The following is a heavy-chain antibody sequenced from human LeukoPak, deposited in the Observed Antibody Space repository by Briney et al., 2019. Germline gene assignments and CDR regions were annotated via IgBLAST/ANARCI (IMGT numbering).Heavy chain of an antibody. Sequence: GGALRLFSAASGFIFSNYAMTWVHQGARKSRDWVSSSGSTIDYADSVKGRFTISRDNSKNTLYLQMNSLRAEDTAVYYCVRDSSFGDYSTAFDYWGQGALVTVSS. J-gene: IGHJ4*02. CDR1: GFIFSNYA. D-gene: IGHD4-17*01. V-gene: IGHV3-23*05. CDR2: SGSTI. CDR3: VRDSSFGDYSTAFDY.